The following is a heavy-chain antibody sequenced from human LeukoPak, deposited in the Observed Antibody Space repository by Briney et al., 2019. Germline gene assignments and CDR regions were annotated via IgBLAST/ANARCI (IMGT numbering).Heavy chain of an antibody. CDR1: GGTFSSYA. J-gene: IGHJ6*03. D-gene: IGHD1-14*01. V-gene: IGHV1-69*06. Sequence: ASVKVSCKASGGTFSSYAISWVRQAPGQGLEWMGGIIPIFGTANYAQKFQGRVTITADKSTSTAYMELSSLRSEDTAVYYCATTPRRYLPNYYMDVWGKGTTVTVSS. CDR2: IIPIFGTA. CDR3: ATTPRRYLPNYYMDV.